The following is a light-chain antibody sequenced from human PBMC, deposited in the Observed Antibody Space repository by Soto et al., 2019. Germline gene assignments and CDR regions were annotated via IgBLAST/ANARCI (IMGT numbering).Light chain of an antibody. Sequence: QSALTQPASVSGSPGQSITISCTGTSSDVGSYNLVSWYQHHPGRAPKLIIYEVNKWPSGYPDRFSGSKSGNTASLTISGLQAEDEADYYCFSYAGNNIHVVFGGGTKLTVL. J-gene: IGLJ2*01. CDR3: FSYAGNNIHVV. CDR2: EVN. CDR1: SSDVGSYNL. V-gene: IGLV2-23*02.